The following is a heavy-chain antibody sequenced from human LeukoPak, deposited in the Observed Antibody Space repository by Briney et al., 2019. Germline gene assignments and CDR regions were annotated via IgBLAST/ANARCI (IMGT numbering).Heavy chain of an antibody. CDR2: INHSGST. J-gene: IGHJ5*02. V-gene: IGHV4-39*07. CDR1: GGSISSSSYY. CDR3: ARVRYSSGWYVQSSPTRNNLRFDP. Sequence: SETLSLTCTVSGGSISSSSYYWSWIRQPPGKGLEWIGEINHSGSTNYNPSLKSRVTISVDTSKNQFSLKLSSVTAADTAVYYCARVRYSSGWYVQSSPTRNNLRFDPWGQGTLVTVSS. D-gene: IGHD6-19*01.